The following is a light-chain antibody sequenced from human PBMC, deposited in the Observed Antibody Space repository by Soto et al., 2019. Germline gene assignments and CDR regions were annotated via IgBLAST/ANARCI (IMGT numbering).Light chain of an antibody. CDR3: CAYAGSSTVL. Sequence: QSALTQPASVSGSPGQSITISCTGTSHDVGSYKFVSWYQNLPGKAPKLVIFEGSERPSGISDRFSGSKSGNTASLTISGLQAEDEADYYCCAYAGSSTVLFGGGTKVTVL. J-gene: IGLJ2*01. CDR1: SHDVGSYKF. CDR2: EGS. V-gene: IGLV2-23*03.